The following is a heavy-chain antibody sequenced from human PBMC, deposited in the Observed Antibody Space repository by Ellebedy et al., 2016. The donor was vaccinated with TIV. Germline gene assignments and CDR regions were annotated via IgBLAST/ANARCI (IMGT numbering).Heavy chain of an antibody. V-gene: IGHV1-18*01. D-gene: IGHD1-1*01. CDR3: ARGRTTGTRGGAFDI. CDR1: GGTFSSYA. CDR2: ISAYNGNT. Sequence: ASVKVSCKASGGTFSSYAISWVRQAPGQGLEWMGWISAYNGNTNYAQKLQGRVTMTTDTSTSTAYMELRSLRSDDTAVYYCARGRTTGTRGGAFDIWGQGTMVTVSS. J-gene: IGHJ3*02.